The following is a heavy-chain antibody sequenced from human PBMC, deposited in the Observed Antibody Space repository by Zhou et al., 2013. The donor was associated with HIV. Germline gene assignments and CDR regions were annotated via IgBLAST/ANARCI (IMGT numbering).Heavy chain of an antibody. D-gene: IGHD1-1*01. CDR1: GYTLTDLS. CDR2: FDPEKGRT. CDR3: ARARNAGTTPDYYYYAMDV. V-gene: IGHV1-24*01. J-gene: IGHJ6*02. Sequence: QVQLIQSGAEVKKPGASVKLSCKISGYTLTDLSIHWVRHVPAKGLEWVGGFDPEKGRTIFAEKFQGRVTLSEQISTDTAHMDLSGLRSEDTAVYFCARARNAGTTPDYYYYAMDVWGQGTTVTVSS.